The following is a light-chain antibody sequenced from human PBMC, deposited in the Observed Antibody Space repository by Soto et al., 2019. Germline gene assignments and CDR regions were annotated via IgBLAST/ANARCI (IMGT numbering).Light chain of an antibody. J-gene: IGKJ4*01. CDR1: QNVSRF. CDR2: DAS. CDR3: QQRSNWPPLT. Sequence: EIVLTQSPATLSLSSGERATLSCRASQNVSRFLAWYQRRPGQAPRLLIYDASNRASDIPARFSGSGSGTDFTLTISSLEPEDSGVYYCQQRSNWPPLTFGGGTKVEIK. V-gene: IGKV3-11*01.